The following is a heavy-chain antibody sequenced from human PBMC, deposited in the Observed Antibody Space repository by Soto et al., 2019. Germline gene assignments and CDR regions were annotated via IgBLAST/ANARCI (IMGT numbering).Heavy chain of an antibody. CDR1: GFTFSSYG. Sequence: QVQLVESGGGVVQPGRSLRLSCAASGFTFSSYGIHWVRQAPGKGLEWVALISYDGTDKYYADSVKGRFTISRDNSKNTLYLQRSSMGPEETAVYYCVKERYAQLWLEDYGMDVWGQGTTVTV. J-gene: IGHJ6*02. CDR3: VKERYAQLWLEDYGMDV. D-gene: IGHD5-18*01. V-gene: IGHV3-30*18. CDR2: ISYDGTDK.